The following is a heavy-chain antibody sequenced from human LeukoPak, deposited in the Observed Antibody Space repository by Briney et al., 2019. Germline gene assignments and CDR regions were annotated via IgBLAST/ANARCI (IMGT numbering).Heavy chain of an antibody. CDR3: ARFGDSDDSSGRDAFDI. CDR1: GGSISSSSYY. J-gene: IGHJ3*02. V-gene: IGHV4-39*07. Sequence: SSETLSLTCTVSGGSISSSSYYWGWIRQPPGKGLEWIGSIYDSGSTYYNPSLKRRVTISVDTSKNQFSLKLSSVTAADTAVYYCARFGDSDDSSGRDAFDIWGQGTMVTVSS. CDR2: IYDSGST. D-gene: IGHD3-22*01.